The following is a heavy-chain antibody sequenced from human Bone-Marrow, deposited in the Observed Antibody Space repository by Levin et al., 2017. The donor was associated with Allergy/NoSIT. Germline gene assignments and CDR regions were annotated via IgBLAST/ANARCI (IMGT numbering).Heavy chain of an antibody. D-gene: IGHD3-10*01. CDR1: GGSISSSNW. CDR3: ARWGSMVRGVIIPGFDY. J-gene: IGHJ4*02. Sequence: SETLSLTCAVSGGSISSSNWWSWVRQPPGKGLEWIGEIYHSGSTNYNPSLKSRVTISVDKSKNQFSLKLSSVTAADTAVYYCARWGSMVRGVIIPGFDYWGQGTLVTVSS. CDR2: IYHSGST. V-gene: IGHV4-4*02.